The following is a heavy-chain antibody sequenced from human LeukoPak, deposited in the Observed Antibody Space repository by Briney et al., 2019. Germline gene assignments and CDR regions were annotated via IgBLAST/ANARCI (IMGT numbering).Heavy chain of an antibody. V-gene: IGHV3-23*01. J-gene: IGHJ4*02. Sequence: GGSLRLSCAASGFTFSSYAMSWVRQAPGKGLEWVSAISGSGGSTYYADSVKGRFTISRDNSKNTLYLQMNSLRAEDTAVYYCAKGPLRWLQPYYFDYWGQGTLVTVSS. CDR2: ISGSGGST. D-gene: IGHD5-24*01. CDR1: GFTFSSYA. CDR3: AKGPLRWLQPYYFDY.